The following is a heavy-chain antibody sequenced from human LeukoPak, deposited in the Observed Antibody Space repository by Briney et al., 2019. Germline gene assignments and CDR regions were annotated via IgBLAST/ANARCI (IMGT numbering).Heavy chain of an antibody. D-gene: IGHD1-26*01. CDR1: RDTFTTYA. CDR3: ASAARNGRVYYFDY. Sequence: SVKVSCKASRDTFTTYAFSWVRQAPGKGLEWMGGVIPVFGTADYAHTFQGRVSISADESTNMAYMELHSLKFEGTAVYYCASAARNGRVYYFDYWGQGTLVTVSS. CDR2: VIPVFGTA. J-gene: IGHJ4*02. V-gene: IGHV1-69*13.